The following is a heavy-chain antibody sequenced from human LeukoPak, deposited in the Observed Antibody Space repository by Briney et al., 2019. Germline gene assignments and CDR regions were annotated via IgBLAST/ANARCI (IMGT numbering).Heavy chain of an antibody. CDR2: VKSKTDGGTT. V-gene: IGHV3-15*01. D-gene: IGHD2-2*01. Sequence: GGSLRLSCAASGMSFKDVWMSWVRQAPGKGLEWVGRVKSKTDGGTTDYAAPVKGRFTISRDDSKNTLYLQMNSLKTEDTAVYYCTTDPSFMPRAYYGMDVWGQGTTVTVSS. CDR3: TTDPSFMPRAYYGMDV. CDR1: GMSFKDVW. J-gene: IGHJ6*02.